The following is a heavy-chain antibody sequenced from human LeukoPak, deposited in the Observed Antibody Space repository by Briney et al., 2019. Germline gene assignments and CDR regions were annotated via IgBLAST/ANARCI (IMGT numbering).Heavy chain of an antibody. CDR3: ATYGGDSVSYYYHMDV. D-gene: IGHD2-21*02. Sequence: PSETLCLTCTVSGGSISSYYWSWIRQPPGKGLEWIGYIYYSGSTNYNPSLKGRLTISVDTSKNQFSLKLSSVTAADTAVYYCATYGGDSVSYYYHMDVWGTGTTVTVSS. CDR2: IYYSGST. V-gene: IGHV4-59*01. J-gene: IGHJ6*03. CDR1: GGSISSYY.